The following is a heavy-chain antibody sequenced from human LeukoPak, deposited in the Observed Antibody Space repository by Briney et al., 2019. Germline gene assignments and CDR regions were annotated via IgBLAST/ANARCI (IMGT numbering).Heavy chain of an antibody. CDR3: ATGQGHGMDV. V-gene: IGHV3-74*01. Sequence: GESLTLSCAASGFTFSSYWMHWVRQAPGKGLVWVSRINSDGSSTSYADSVKGRFTISRDNAKNTLYLQMNSLRAEDTAVYYCATGQGHGMDVWGQGTTVTVSS. D-gene: IGHD1-14*01. J-gene: IGHJ6*02. CDR1: GFTFSSYW. CDR2: INSDGSST.